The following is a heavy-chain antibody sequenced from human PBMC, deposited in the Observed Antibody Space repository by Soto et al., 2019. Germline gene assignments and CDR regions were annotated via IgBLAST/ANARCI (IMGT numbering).Heavy chain of an antibody. CDR2: ISYDGSNK. Sequence: QVQLVETGGGVVQPGRSLRLSCAASGFTFSTYGMHWVRQAPGKGLEWVAVISYDGSNKYYADSVKGRFTISRDNSKNTLYLQMNSLRAEDTAVYYCAKDGVRGVIFSYFDYWGQGTLVTVSS. CDR3: AKDGVRGVIFSYFDY. J-gene: IGHJ4*02. V-gene: IGHV3-30*18. D-gene: IGHD3-10*01. CDR1: GFTFSTYG.